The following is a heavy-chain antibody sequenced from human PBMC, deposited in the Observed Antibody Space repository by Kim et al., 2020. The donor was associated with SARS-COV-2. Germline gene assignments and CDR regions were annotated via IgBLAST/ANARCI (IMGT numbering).Heavy chain of an antibody. V-gene: IGHV1-3*01. CDR3: ARDRGSSDY. Sequence: GNTKYSQNFQGRVPITRDTSATTAYMELSSLKSEDTAVYFCARDRGSSDYWGQGTLVTVSS. J-gene: IGHJ4*02. CDR2: GNT. D-gene: IGHD1-26*01.